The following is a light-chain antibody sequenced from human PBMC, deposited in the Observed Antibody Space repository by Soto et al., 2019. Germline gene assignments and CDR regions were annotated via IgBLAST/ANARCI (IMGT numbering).Light chain of an antibody. Sequence: EVVMTQSPATLSVSPGERATLSVRASQAVSSNLAWYQQKPGQAPRLLIYGASTRATGIPARFSGSGSGTEFTLTISSLQSEDFAVYYCQQYNNWPPLTFGGGTKVDIK. CDR2: GAS. V-gene: IGKV3-15*01. CDR1: QAVSSN. CDR3: QQYNNWPPLT. J-gene: IGKJ4*01.